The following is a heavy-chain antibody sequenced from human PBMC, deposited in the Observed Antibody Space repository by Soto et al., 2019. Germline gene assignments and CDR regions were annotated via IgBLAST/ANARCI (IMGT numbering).Heavy chain of an antibody. Sequence: SETLSLTCTVSGGSVSSGSYYWSWIRQPPGKGLEWIGYIYYSGSTNYNPSLKSRVTISVDTSKNQFSLKLSSVTAADTAVYYCAGGFDDSSGYYPYYFDYWGQGTTVTVSS. J-gene: IGHJ4*03. CDR3: AGGFDDSSGYYPYYFDY. D-gene: IGHD3-22*01. CDR2: IYYSGST. CDR1: GGSVSSGSYY. V-gene: IGHV4-61*01.